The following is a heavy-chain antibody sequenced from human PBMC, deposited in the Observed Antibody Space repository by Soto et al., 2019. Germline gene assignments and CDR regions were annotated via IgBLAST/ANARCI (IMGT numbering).Heavy chain of an antibody. CDR2: ISSSSVTI. CDR1: GFTFSSYS. CDR3: ARGYCSGATCFIGGRYFDY. Sequence: EVQLVESGGGLVQPGGSLRLSCAASGFTFSSYSMNWVRQAPGKGLEWVSYISSSSVTIYYADSVKGRFTISRDNARNSLYLQINSLRDEDTAVYYCARGYCSGATCFIGGRYFDYWGQGTLVTVSS. J-gene: IGHJ4*02. V-gene: IGHV3-48*02. D-gene: IGHD2-15*01.